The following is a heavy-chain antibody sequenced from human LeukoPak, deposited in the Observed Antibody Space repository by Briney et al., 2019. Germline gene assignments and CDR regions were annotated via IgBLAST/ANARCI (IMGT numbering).Heavy chain of an antibody. CDR3: ARSNEGRGNWFDP. J-gene: IGHJ5*02. CDR1: GYTFTSYD. V-gene: IGHV1-8*01. D-gene: IGHD1-1*01. Sequence: ASVKVSCKASGYTFTSYDINWVRQTTGQGLEWMGWMNPNSGNTGYAQKFQGRVTMTRNTSISTAYMELSSLRSEDTAVYYCARSNEGRGNWFDPWGQGTLVTVSS. CDR2: MNPNSGNT.